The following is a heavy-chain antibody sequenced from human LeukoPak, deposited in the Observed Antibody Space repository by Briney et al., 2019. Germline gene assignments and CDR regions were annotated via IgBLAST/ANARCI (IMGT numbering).Heavy chain of an antibody. D-gene: IGHD6-19*01. CDR2: ISGSGGST. Sequence: GGSLRLSCAASGLIFSNYAMSWVRQAPGKGLEWVSAISGSGGSTYYADSARGRFTTSRDNSKNTLFLQMNSLRVEDTAVYYCAKDRDSSGRWAVPWGQGTLVTVSS. J-gene: IGHJ5*02. CDR1: GLIFSNYA. V-gene: IGHV3-23*01. CDR3: AKDRDSSGRWAVP.